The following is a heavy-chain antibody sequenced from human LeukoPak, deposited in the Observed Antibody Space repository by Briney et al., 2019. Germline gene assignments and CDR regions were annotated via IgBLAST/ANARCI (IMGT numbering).Heavy chain of an antibody. CDR1: GFDFNTFG. J-gene: IGHJ4*02. CDR3: VRQAQEDY. Sequence: GGSLRLSCVASGFDFNTFGMHWVRQAPDTGLEWVAVISWDGSDKYYADSVKGRFTISRDNSKNTLYLQMDSLRSEDTGVYYCVRQAQEDYWGQGTLVTVFS. CDR2: ISWDGSDK. V-gene: IGHV3-30*03.